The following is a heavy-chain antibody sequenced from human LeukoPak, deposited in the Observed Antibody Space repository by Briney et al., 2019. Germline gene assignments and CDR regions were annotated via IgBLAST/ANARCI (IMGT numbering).Heavy chain of an antibody. D-gene: IGHD3-22*01. V-gene: IGHV4-31*03. Sequence: SQTLSLTCTVSGGSISSGGYYWSWIRQHPGKGLEWIGYIYYSGSTYYNPSLKSRVTISVDTSKNQFSLKLSSVAAADTAVYYCARGLRNYYDSSGYYIDYWGQGTLVTVSS. J-gene: IGHJ4*02. CDR2: IYYSGST. CDR1: GGSISSGGYY. CDR3: ARGLRNYYDSSGYYIDY.